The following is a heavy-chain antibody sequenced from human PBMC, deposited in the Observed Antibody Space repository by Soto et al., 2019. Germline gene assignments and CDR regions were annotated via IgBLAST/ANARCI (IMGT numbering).Heavy chain of an antibody. D-gene: IGHD1-1*01. CDR1: GFTFDDYA. Sequence: DVQLVESGGGLVQPGRSLRLSCAASGFTFDDYAMHWVRQAPGKGLEWVSGISWNSGSIGYADSVKGRFTISRDNAKNSLYLQMNSLRAEDTALYYCAKDTTGTAIDYWGQGTLVTVSS. CDR3: AKDTTGTAIDY. CDR2: ISWNSGSI. V-gene: IGHV3-9*01. J-gene: IGHJ4*02.